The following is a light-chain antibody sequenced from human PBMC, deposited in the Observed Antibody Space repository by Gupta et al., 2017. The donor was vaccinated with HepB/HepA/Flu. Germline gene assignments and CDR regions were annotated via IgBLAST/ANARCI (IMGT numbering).Light chain of an antibody. V-gene: IGKV3-15*01. CDR2: AIS. CDR3: EQYNQWPIT. CDR1: ESVGTN. J-gene: IGKJ5*01. Sequence: ERVMTQSPATLSVSPGERATLSCRASESVGTNLAWYQHKPGQAPRLLIHAISTRATGIPARFSGSGSGTEFTLTISSLQSEDFAIYYCEQYNQWPITFGQGTRLDIK.